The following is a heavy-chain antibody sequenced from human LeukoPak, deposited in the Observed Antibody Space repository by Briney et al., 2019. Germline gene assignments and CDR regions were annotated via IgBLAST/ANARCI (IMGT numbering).Heavy chain of an antibody. J-gene: IGHJ3*02. Sequence: ASVKVSCKASGYTFTSHFMHWMRQAPGQGLEWMGIINPSGGSTNYAQKFQGRLTMIRDMSTSTVYMELSSLRSEDTAVYYCARVATIYYDSSVGPFDIWGQGTMVTVSS. CDR3: ARVATIYYDSSVGPFDI. D-gene: IGHD3-22*01. CDR2: INPSGGST. CDR1: GYTFTSHF. V-gene: IGHV1-46*01.